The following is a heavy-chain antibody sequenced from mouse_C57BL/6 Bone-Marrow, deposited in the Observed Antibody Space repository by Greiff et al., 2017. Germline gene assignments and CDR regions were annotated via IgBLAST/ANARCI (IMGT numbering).Heavy chain of an antibody. CDR1: GYTFTSYW. V-gene: IGHV1-55*01. J-gene: IGHJ4*01. Sequence: QVQLQQPGAELVKPGASVKMSCKASGYTFTSYWITWVKQRPGQGLEWIGDIYPGSGSTNSNEKFKSKATLTVDTSSSTAYMQLSSLTSEDSAVYYCARSRDYDGAMDYWGQGTSVTVSS. CDR3: ARSRDYDGAMDY. D-gene: IGHD2-4*01. CDR2: IYPGSGST.